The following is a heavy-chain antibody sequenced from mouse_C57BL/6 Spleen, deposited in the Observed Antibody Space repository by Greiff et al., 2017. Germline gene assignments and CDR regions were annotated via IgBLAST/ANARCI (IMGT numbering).Heavy chain of an antibody. CDR3: ARRRAKTGTNFDY. D-gene: IGHD4-1*01. V-gene: IGHV1-19*01. CDR1: GYTFTDYY. CDR2: INPYNGGT. Sequence: VQLKQSGPVLVKPGASVKMSCKASGYTFTDYYMNWVKQSHGKSLEWIGVINPYNGGTSYNQKFKGKATLTVDKSSSTAYMELNSLTSEDSAVYYCARRRAKTGTNFDYWGQGTTLTVSS. J-gene: IGHJ2*01.